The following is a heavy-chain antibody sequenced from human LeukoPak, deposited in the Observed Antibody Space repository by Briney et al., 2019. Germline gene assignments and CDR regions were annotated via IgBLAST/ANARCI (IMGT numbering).Heavy chain of an antibody. CDR1: GFAFSSHS. CDR2: ISSSSTPK. J-gene: IGHJ5*02. CDR3: ARDPQECPDGVCYLGHDL. V-gene: IGHV3-48*04. Sequence: PGGSLRLSCAASGFAFSSHSMNWVRQAPGRGLEWVAYISSSSTPKFYADSAKGRFTISRDHAENSLYLHMNSLRVEDTAVYYCARDPQECPDGVCYLGHDLWGQGTLVTVSS. D-gene: IGHD2-8*01.